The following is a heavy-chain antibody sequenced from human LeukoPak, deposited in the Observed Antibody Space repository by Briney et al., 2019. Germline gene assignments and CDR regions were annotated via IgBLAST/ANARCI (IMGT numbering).Heavy chain of an antibody. J-gene: IGHJ4*02. CDR2: IYHSGST. V-gene: IGHV4-38-2*02. CDR3: ARDWGRYDFWSGYYTGFFDY. D-gene: IGHD3-3*01. CDR1: GYSISSGYY. Sequence: SETLSLTCTVSGYSISSGYYWGWIRQPPGKGLEWIGSIYHSGSTYYNPSLKSRVTISVDTSKNQFSLKLSSVTAADTAVYYCARDWGRYDFWSGYYTGFFDYWGQGTLVTVSS.